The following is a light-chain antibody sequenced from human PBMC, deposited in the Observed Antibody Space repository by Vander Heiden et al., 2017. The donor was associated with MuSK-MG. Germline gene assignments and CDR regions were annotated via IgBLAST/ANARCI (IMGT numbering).Light chain of an antibody. CDR2: EAS. CDR1: QSIRTF. Sequence: DIQMTQSPSSLSASVGDRVTITCRAGQSIRTFLNWYQQKPGKAPKLLIYEASSLQGGVPSRFSGSGSGADFTLTISSLQPEDFATYYCQQSDLNPRTFGQGTKVEIK. V-gene: IGKV1-39*01. J-gene: IGKJ1*01. CDR3: QQSDLNPRT.